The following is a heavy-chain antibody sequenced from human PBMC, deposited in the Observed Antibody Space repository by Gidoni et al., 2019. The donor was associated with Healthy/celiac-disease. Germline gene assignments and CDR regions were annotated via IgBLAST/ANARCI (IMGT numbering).Heavy chain of an antibody. J-gene: IGHJ4*02. Sequence: EVQLGESGCGLVTPGGSLRLSCAASCFPFRSYSMNWVRQAPGKGLEWVSSISSSSSYIYYADSVKGRFTISRDNAKNSLYLQMNSLRAEDTAVYYCARYRVVYGSGSKDYWGQGPLGTGAS. CDR2: ISSSSSYI. CDR3: ARYRVVYGSGSKDY. CDR1: CFPFRSYS. V-gene: IGHV3-21*01. D-gene: IGHD3-10*01.